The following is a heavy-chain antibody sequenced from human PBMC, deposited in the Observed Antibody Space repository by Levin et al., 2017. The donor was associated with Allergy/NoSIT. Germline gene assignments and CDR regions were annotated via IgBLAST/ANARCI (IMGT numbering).Heavy chain of an antibody. J-gene: IGHJ4*02. CDR3: ARYWTGTTEGDFDY. V-gene: IGHV4-59*01. Sequence: SETLSLTCTVSGGSISSYYWSWIRQPPGKGLEWIGYIYYSGSTNYNPSLKSRVTISVDTSKNQFSLKLSSVTAADTAVYYCARYWTGTTEGDFDYWGQGTLVTVSS. CDR2: IYYSGST. D-gene: IGHD1-7*01. CDR1: GGSISSYY.